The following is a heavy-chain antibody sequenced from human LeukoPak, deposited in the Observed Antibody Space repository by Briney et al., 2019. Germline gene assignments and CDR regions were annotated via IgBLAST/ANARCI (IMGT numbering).Heavy chain of an antibody. Sequence: KPGGSLRLSCTGSGFTFGDYAMSWFRRAPGKGLEWVSFIKSKACGGTTEYAASVKGRFTVSRDDSKSIAYLHMNSLKTEDTAVYYCSRTRSVAGSSIYFDYWGQGTLVTVSS. V-gene: IGHV3-49*05. CDR3: SRTRSVAGSSIYFDY. CDR2: IKSKACGGTT. D-gene: IGHD6-19*01. J-gene: IGHJ4*02. CDR1: GFTFGDYA.